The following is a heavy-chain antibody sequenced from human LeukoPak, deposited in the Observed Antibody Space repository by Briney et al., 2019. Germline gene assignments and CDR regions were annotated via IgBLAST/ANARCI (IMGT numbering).Heavy chain of an antibody. V-gene: IGHV4-34*01. CDR3: ARQYCSSISCYFDY. Sequence: SETLSLTCAVYGGSFSGYYWSWIRQPPGKGLEWIGEINHSGSTNYNPSLKSRVTISVDTSKNQSSLKLSSVTAADTAVYYCARQYCSSISCYFDYWGQGTLVTVSS. D-gene: IGHD2-2*01. CDR1: GGSFSGYY. CDR2: INHSGST. J-gene: IGHJ4*02.